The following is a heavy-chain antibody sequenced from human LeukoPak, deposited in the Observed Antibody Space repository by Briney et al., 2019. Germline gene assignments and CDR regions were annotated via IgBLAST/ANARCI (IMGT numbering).Heavy chain of an antibody. D-gene: IGHD6-13*01. CDR1: GFTFDDFG. V-gene: IGHV3-20*04. J-gene: IGHJ3*02. CDR2: INWNGDST. Sequence: RPGGSLRLSCEDSGFTFDDFGMSWVRQAPGKGLEWVSGINWNGDSTGYADSVKGRFTISRDNAKNSLFLQMNSLRVEDTALYYCARVAAAGTRNAFDIWSQGTMVTVSS. CDR3: ARVAAAGTRNAFDI.